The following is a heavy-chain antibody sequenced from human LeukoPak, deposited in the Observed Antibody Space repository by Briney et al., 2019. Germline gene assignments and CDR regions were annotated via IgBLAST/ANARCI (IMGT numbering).Heavy chain of an antibody. J-gene: IGHJ6*03. CDR2: IYPGDSDT. Sequence: GESLKISCKGSGYSFTSYWIGWVRQMPGKGLEWMGIIYPGDSDTGYSPSFQGQVTISADKSISTAYLQWSSLKASDTAMYYCARHGTIFGVVILDYYYMDVWGKGTTVTVSS. D-gene: IGHD3-3*01. CDR3: ARHGTIFGVVILDYYYMDV. V-gene: IGHV5-51*01. CDR1: GYSFTSYW.